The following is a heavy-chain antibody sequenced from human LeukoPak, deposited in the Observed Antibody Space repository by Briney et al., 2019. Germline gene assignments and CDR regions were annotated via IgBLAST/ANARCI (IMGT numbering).Heavy chain of an antibody. Sequence: GGSLRLSCAASEFSVGSNYMTWVRQAPGKGLKWVSLIYSDGRTYYADSVRGRCTISRDNSKNTLYLQMNSLRVEDTAVYYCARGLFLSGYLDAFDLWGQGTVVTVSS. J-gene: IGHJ3*01. CDR1: EFSVGSNY. CDR3: ARGLFLSGYLDAFDL. V-gene: IGHV3-53*01. D-gene: IGHD3-22*01. CDR2: IYSDGRT.